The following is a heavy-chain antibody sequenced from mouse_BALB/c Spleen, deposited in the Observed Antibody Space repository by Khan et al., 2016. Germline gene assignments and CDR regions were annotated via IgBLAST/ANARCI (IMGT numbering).Heavy chain of an antibody. V-gene: IGHV1S126*01. J-gene: IGHJ3*01. D-gene: IGHD3-2*01. CDR3: AIDSSGYWFAY. CDR1: DYSFTSYW. CDR2: IDPSDSET. Sequence: QVQLKESGPQLVRPGASVKISCKASDYSFTSYWIHWVKQRPGQGLEWIGLIDPSDSETRLNQKFKDKATLTVDKSSSTAYMQLSSPTSEYSAVYYCAIDSSGYWFAYWGQGTLVTVSA.